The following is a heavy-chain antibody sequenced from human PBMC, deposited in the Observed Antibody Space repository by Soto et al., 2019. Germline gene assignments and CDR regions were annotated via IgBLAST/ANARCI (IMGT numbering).Heavy chain of an antibody. CDR3: AREMGGVYYYDSSGYFDY. CDR2: IYYSGST. CDR1: GGSISSYY. Sequence: SETLSLTCTVSGGSISSYYWSWIRQPPGKGLEWIGYIYYSGSTNYNPSLKSRVTISVDTSKNQFSLRLSSVTAADTAVYYCAREMGGVYYYDSSGYFDYWGQGTLVTVSS. J-gene: IGHJ4*02. V-gene: IGHV4-59*01. D-gene: IGHD3-22*01.